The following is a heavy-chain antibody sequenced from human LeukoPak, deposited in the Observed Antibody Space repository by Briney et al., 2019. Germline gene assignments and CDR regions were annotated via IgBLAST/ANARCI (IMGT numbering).Heavy chain of an antibody. V-gene: IGHV3-11*06. CDR1: GFTVSSNY. D-gene: IGHD3-10*01. J-gene: IGHJ3*02. CDR3: ARVLWFEDYDAFDI. Sequence: GGSLRLSCAASGFTVSSNYMSWIRQAPGKGLEWVSDISSSSSYTNYADSVKGRFTISRDNAKNSLYLQMNGLRAEDTAVYYCARVLWFEDYDAFDIWGQGTMVTVSS. CDR2: ISSSSSYT.